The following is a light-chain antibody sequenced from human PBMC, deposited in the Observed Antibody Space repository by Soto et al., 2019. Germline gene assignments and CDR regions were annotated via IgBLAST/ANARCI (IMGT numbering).Light chain of an antibody. CDR2: GAS. V-gene: IGKV3D-15*01. CDR1: QNINST. CDR3: QQYKDWPPLT. J-gene: IGKJ4*01. Sequence: EILMTQSLLTRSVSPGAGATLSCRASQNINSTLAWYQQRPGQAPRVLSYGASSRASGIPDRFSGSGSGTDFTLTINRLEPDDFAVYYCQQYKDWPPLTFGGGTRVESK.